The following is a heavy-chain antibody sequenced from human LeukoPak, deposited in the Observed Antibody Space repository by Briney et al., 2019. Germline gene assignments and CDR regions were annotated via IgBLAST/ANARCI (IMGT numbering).Heavy chain of an antibody. J-gene: IGHJ4*02. V-gene: IGHV3-23*01. D-gene: IGHD3-22*01. CDR1: GFTFSNYG. Sequence: PGGPLRLSCAASGFTFSNYGMSWVRQAPGKGLEWVSGISGNGDNTYYADSVKGRSSISRDNSKNTLYLQMDSLRAEDTAVYHCAKTNGYYDYWGRGTLVTVSS. CDR2: ISGNGDNT. CDR3: AKTNGYYDY.